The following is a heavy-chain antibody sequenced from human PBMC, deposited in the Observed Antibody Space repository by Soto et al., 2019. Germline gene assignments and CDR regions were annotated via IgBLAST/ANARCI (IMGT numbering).Heavy chain of an antibody. V-gene: IGHV3-23*01. Sequence: VQLLESGGGLAQPGGSLRLSCAASGFIFNSYAVSWVRQAPGKGLEWVSLISGSGDITYYADSVKGRFSISRDKFNNTLYLQMNSLRAEDTAIYYCVKNGAYADFFDYWGQGTLVTVSS. CDR2: ISGSGDIT. CDR1: GFIFNSYA. D-gene: IGHD2-8*01. CDR3: VKNGAYADFFDY. J-gene: IGHJ4*02.